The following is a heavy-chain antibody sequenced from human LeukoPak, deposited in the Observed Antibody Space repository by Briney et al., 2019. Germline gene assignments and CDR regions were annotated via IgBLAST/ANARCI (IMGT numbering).Heavy chain of an antibody. CDR3: TTGFFNSWSFEY. D-gene: IGHD6-13*01. V-gene: IGHV3-23*01. CDR2: ISGTGDKT. CDR1: GFTFSDYV. J-gene: IGHJ4*02. Sequence: GGSLRLSCAASGFTFSDYVMTWGRQVPGKGPEWVSTISGTGDKTFYSDSVKGRFTISRDNSRNTLDLQMSSLRAEDTAVYYCTTGFFNSWSFEYWGQGTLVTVSS.